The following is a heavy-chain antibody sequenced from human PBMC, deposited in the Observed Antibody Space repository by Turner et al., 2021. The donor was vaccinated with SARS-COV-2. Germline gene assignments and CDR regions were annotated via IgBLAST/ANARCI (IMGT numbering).Heavy chain of an antibody. D-gene: IGHD1-26*01. CDR2: IWYGGINK. CDR1: GFTFSNYG. Sequence: QVQLVEAGGGLGQPGGSLRLPFAASGFTFSNYGMHWVRQAPGKGLEWVAVIWYGGINKYYGDSVKGRFTISRDNSKNTLYLQMNSLRAEDTAVYYCARDMGPVGRDAFDIWGQGTMVTISS. J-gene: IGHJ3*02. V-gene: IGHV3-33*01. CDR3: ARDMGPVGRDAFDI.